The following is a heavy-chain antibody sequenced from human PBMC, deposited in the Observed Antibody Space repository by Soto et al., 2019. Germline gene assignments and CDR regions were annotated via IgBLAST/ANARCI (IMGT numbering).Heavy chain of an antibody. CDR1: GFTFSSYS. J-gene: IGHJ5*02. CDR3: ASLNWNYGRWFDP. V-gene: IGHV3-48*01. D-gene: IGHD1-7*01. CDR2: ISSSSSTI. Sequence: GGSLRLSCAASGFTFSSYSMNWVRQAPGKGLEWVSYISSSSSTIYYADSVKGRFTISRDNAKNSLYLQMNSLRAEDTAVYYCASLNWNYGRWFDPWGQGTLVTVSS.